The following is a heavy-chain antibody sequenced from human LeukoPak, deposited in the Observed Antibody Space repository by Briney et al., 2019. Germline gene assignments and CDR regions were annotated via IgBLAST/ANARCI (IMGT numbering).Heavy chain of an antibody. Sequence: SETLSLTCTVSGGSISSYYWSWIRQPPGKGPEWIGYIYYSGSTNYNPSLKSRVTISVDTSKNQFSLKLSSVTAADTAVYYCARHSDNYDFWSGYLYGMDVWGQGTTVTVSS. J-gene: IGHJ6*02. V-gene: IGHV4-59*08. CDR1: GGSISSYY. CDR2: IYYSGST. D-gene: IGHD3-3*01. CDR3: ARHSDNYDFWSGYLYGMDV.